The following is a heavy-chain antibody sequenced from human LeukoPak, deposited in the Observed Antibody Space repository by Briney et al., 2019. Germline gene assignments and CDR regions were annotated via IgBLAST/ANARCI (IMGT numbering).Heavy chain of an antibody. J-gene: IGHJ3*02. D-gene: IGHD1-26*01. CDR3: AHGDVGDDAFDI. CDR1: GGSISSYY. CDR2: ISYSGST. Sequence: PSETLSLTCTVSGGSISSYYWSWIRQPPGKGLDWIGYISYSGSTNYNPSLKSRVTISVDKSKKQFSMKLSSVTAADTAVYYCAHGDVGDDAFDIWGQGTMVTVSS. V-gene: IGHV4-59*01.